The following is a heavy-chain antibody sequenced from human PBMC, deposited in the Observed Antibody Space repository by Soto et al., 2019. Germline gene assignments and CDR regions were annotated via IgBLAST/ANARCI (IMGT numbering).Heavy chain of an antibody. Sequence: ASVKISCKASGYTFTSYGISWVRQAPGQGLEWMGWISAYNGNTNYAQKLQGRVTMTTDTSTSTAYMELRSLRSGDTAVYYCARGFTGTPWFDPWGQGTLVTVSS. CDR2: ISAYNGNT. CDR1: GYTFTSYG. J-gene: IGHJ5*01. V-gene: IGHV1-18*01. CDR3: ARGFTGTPWFDP. D-gene: IGHD1-1*01.